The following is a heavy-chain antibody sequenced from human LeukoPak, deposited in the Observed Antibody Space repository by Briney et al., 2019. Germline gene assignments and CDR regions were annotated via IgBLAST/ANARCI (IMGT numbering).Heavy chain of an antibody. J-gene: IGHJ4*02. D-gene: IGHD3-10*01. Sequence: PGGSLILSCAASGFDFSHYWMSWVRQSPGKGLEWVANIKQDGSEKYYADPVVGRSTISRDNAEKSLYLQMNGLRDDDTAVYYCARDQRVTMDREVIRSGVDNWGQGTLVIVSS. V-gene: IGHV3-7*01. CDR3: ARDQRVTMDREVIRSGVDN. CDR1: GFDFSHYW. CDR2: IKQDGSEK.